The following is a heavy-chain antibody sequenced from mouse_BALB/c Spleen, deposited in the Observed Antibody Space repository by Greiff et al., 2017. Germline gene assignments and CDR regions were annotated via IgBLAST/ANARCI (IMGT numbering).Heavy chain of an antibody. CDR2: ISNLAYSI. CDR3: AREERTVVATPTYFDV. Sequence: EVQGVESGGGLVQPGGSRKLSCAASGFTFSDYGMAWVRQAPGKGPEWVAFISNLAYSIYYADTVTGRFTISRENAKNTLYLEMSSLRSEDTAMYYCAREERTVVATPTYFDVWGAGTTVTVSS. CDR1: GFTFSDYG. D-gene: IGHD1-1*01. J-gene: IGHJ1*01. V-gene: IGHV5-15*02.